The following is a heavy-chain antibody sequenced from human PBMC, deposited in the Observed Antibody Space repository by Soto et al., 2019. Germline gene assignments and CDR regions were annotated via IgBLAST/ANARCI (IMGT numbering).Heavy chain of an antibody. D-gene: IGHD3-22*01. CDR3: ARTTMIVGRLDY. V-gene: IGHV4-61*01. J-gene: IGHJ4*02. Sequence: PSETLSLTCTVSGGSVSSGSYYWSWIRQPPGKGLEWIGYIYYSGSTNYNPSLKSRVTISVDTSKNQFSLKLSSVTAADTAVYYCARTTMIVGRLDYWGQGTLVTV. CDR1: GGSVSSGSYY. CDR2: IYYSGST.